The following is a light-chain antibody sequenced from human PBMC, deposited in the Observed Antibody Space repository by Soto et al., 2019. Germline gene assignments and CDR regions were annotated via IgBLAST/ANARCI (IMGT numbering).Light chain of an antibody. Sequence: DIQMTQSPPTLSASVGDSVTITCRASQSISRWLAWYQQKPGKAPKILISDASSLESGVPSRFSARGSGTDFTLTISRLEPEDFAVYYCQHYGRAPWTFGQGTKVDIK. CDR3: QHYGRAPWT. CDR1: QSISRW. CDR2: DAS. V-gene: IGKV1-5*01. J-gene: IGKJ1*01.